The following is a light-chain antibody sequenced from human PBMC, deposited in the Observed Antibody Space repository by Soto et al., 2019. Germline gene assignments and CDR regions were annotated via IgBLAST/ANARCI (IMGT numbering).Light chain of an antibody. V-gene: IGLV1-47*01. Sequence: QSVLTQPPSASGTPGQRVTISCSGSSSNIGSNYVYWYQQLPGTAPKLLIYRNNQRPSGVPDRFSGSKSGTSASLAIRGLRSEYESDYYGAAWDDSLSGLDVIGTGTKLTGL. CDR1: SSNIGSNY. J-gene: IGLJ1*01. CDR2: RNN. CDR3: AAWDDSLSGLDV.